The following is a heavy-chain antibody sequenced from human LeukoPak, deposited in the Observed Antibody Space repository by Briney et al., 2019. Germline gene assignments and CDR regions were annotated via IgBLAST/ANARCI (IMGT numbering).Heavy chain of an antibody. Sequence: PGGSLRLSCEASGFTFSSYTIHWVRQPPGKGLEWVAVISFDGSNKYYADSVKGRFTISRDNSKNTLYLQMNSLRAEDTAVYYCARDRLVLRFLEWLPPLDYWGQGTLVTVSS. CDR3: ARDRLVLRFLEWLPPLDY. CDR2: ISFDGSNK. D-gene: IGHD3-3*01. V-gene: IGHV3-30-3*01. CDR1: GFTFSSYT. J-gene: IGHJ4*02.